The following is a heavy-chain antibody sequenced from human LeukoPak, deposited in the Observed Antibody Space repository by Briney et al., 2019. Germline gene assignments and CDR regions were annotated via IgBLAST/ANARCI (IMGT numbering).Heavy chain of an antibody. D-gene: IGHD1-1*01. Sequence: PSETLSLTCTVSGGSISPYYWSWIRQTPGKGLEWTGYILYSGTTTNYNPSLKSRVTISVDTSKNQFSLKLSSVTAADTAVYYCARVGDWNDLVYWGQGTLVTVSS. V-gene: IGHV4-59*01. CDR1: GGSISPYY. CDR2: ILYSGTT. J-gene: IGHJ4*02. CDR3: ARVGDWNDLVY.